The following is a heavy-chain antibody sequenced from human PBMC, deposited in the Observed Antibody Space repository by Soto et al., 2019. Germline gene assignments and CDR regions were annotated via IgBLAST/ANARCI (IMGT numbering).Heavy chain of an antibody. CDR1: GGTFSSYA. CDR2: IIPIFGTA. D-gene: IGHD3-22*01. Sequence: QVQLVQSGAEVKKPGSSVKVSCKASGGTFSSYAISWVRQAPGQGLEWMGGIIPIFGTANHAQKFQGRVTITADKSTSTAYMELSSLRSEDTAVYYCAADLDYYDSRSHAFDIWGQGTMVTVSS. CDR3: AADLDYYDSRSHAFDI. V-gene: IGHV1-69*06. J-gene: IGHJ3*02.